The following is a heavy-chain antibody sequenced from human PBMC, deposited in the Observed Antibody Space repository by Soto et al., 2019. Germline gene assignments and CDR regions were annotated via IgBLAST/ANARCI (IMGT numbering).Heavy chain of an antibody. CDR1: GYTFTSYD. CDR3: AGGALDFWSGYYYYSYYYMDV. Sequence: ASVKVSCKASGYTFTSYDINWVRQATGQGLEWMGWMNPNSGNTGYAQKFQGRVTMTRNTSISTAYMELSSLRSEDTAVYYCAGGALDFWSGYYYYSYYYMDVWGKGTRFTVSS. CDR2: MNPNSGNT. V-gene: IGHV1-8*01. J-gene: IGHJ6*03. D-gene: IGHD3-3*01.